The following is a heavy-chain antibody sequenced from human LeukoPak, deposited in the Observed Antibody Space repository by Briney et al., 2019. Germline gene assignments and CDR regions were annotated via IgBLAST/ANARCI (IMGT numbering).Heavy chain of an antibody. V-gene: IGHV1-46*01. CDR3: ARGREWLFDLDYYGMDV. CDR1: GYTVTRYY. D-gene: IGHD5-12*01. Sequence: ASVKVSCKASGYTVTRYYMHWVRQAPGQGLEWMGIINPSGGSTSYAQKFQGRVTMTRDTSTSTVYMELSSLRSEDTAVYYCARGREWLFDLDYYGMDVWGQGTTVTVSS. CDR2: INPSGGST. J-gene: IGHJ6*02.